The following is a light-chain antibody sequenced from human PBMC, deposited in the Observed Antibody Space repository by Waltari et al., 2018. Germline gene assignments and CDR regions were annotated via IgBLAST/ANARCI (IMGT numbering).Light chain of an antibody. J-gene: IGKJ1*01. CDR3: QQYSNWWT. V-gene: IGKV3-15*01. Sequence: EIVLTQSPATLSLSPGERATLSCRASQSVSSSLAWYQQKPGQASRLLIYGASSRATGIPDRFSGSGSGTDFTLTISSLEPEDFAVYYCQQYSNWWTFGQGTKVEI. CDR2: GAS. CDR1: QSVSSS.